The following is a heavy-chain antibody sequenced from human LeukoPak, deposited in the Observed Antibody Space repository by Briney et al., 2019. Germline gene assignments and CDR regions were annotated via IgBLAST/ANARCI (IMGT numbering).Heavy chain of an antibody. J-gene: IGHJ3*02. CDR3: ATPSLLYDSWAFDI. CDR2: ISAYNGDT. CDR1: GYTFSSYG. Sequence: ASVKVSCKASGYTFSSYGISWVRQAPGQGLEWMGWISAYNGDTNYAHKFQGRVTMTRNTSISTAYMELSSLRSEDTAVYYCATPSLLYDSWAFDIWGQGTMVTVSS. V-gene: IGHV1-18*01. D-gene: IGHD3-22*01.